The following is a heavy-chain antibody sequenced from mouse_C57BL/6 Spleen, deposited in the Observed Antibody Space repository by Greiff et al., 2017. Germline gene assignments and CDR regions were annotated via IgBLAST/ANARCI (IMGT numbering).Heavy chain of an antibody. CDR3: ARGIYYYGSNPYWYFDV. J-gene: IGHJ1*03. D-gene: IGHD1-1*01. V-gene: IGHV1-55*01. CDR1: GYTFTSYW. CDR2: IYPGSGSP. Sequence: QVQLQQPGAALVKPGASVTMSCKASGYTFTSYWITWVKQRPGQGLEWIGDIYPGSGSPNYNAKFTSTATLTVDTSSSKAYMQLSSLTSEDTAVYYCARGIYYYGSNPYWYFDVWGTGTTVTVSS.